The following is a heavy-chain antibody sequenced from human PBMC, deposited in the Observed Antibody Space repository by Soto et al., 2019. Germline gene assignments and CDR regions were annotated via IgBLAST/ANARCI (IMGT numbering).Heavy chain of an antibody. CDR3: ARDSADYGDPGYFDY. D-gene: IGHD4-17*01. J-gene: IGHJ4*02. V-gene: IGHV4-31*03. CDR1: GGSISSGGYY. CDR2: IYYSGST. Sequence: QVQLQESGPGLVKPSQTLSLTCTVSGGSISSGGYYWSWIRQHPGKGLEWIGYIYYSGSTYYNPSLKRRVTISVDTSKNQFSLKLSSVTAADTAVYYCARDSADYGDPGYFDYWGQGTLVTVSS.